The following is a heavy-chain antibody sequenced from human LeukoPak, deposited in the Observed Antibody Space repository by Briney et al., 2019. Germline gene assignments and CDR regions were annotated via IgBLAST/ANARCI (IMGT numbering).Heavy chain of an antibody. CDR2: VYHSGTS. J-gene: IGHJ3*02. Sequence: NASETLSLTCTVSGDSITSVYYWGWIRQPPGKGLEWIGSVYHSGTSYYNPSLRSRVSISVDTSKNQFSLKLSSVTAADTAAYYCARHEWGITNAFDIWGQGTMVTVSS. CDR3: ARHEWGITNAFDI. V-gene: IGHV4-38-2*02. CDR1: GDSITSVYY. D-gene: IGHD1-14*01.